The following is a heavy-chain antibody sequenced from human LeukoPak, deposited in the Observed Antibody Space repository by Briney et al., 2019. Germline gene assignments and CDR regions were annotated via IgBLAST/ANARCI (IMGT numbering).Heavy chain of an antibody. CDR1: GFTLSSYA. CDR3: ARDQSGYSSSWCFDY. Sequence: PGGSLRLSCAASGFTLSSYAMHWVRQAPGKGLEWVAVISYDGSNKYYADSVKGRFTISRDNSKNPLYLQMNSLRAEDTAVYYCARDQSGYSSSWCFDYWGQGTLVTVSS. CDR2: ISYDGSNK. D-gene: IGHD6-13*01. J-gene: IGHJ4*02. V-gene: IGHV3-30-3*01.